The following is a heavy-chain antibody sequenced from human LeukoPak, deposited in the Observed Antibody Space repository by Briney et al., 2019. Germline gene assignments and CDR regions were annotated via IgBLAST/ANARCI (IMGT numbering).Heavy chain of an antibody. Sequence: GGSLRLSCAASGFTFSSFDMRWVRQPTGQGLEWVSTIGTASDTYYPGSVEGRFTLSRDNAKNSLYLQMNSLTAGDTAVYYCARGPPRGKYYYMDVWGKGTAVTVSS. J-gene: IGHJ6*03. D-gene: IGHD1-1*01. CDR2: IGTASDT. CDR3: ARGPPRGKYYYMDV. CDR1: GFTFSSFD. V-gene: IGHV3-13*01.